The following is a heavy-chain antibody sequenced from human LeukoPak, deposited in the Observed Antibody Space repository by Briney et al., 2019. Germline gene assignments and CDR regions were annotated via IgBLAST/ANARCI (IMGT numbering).Heavy chain of an antibody. CDR3: AKAVVAATTTLFDY. CDR1: GFTFDDYA. V-gene: IGHV3-9*01. CDR2: ISWNSGSI. D-gene: IGHD2-15*01. J-gene: IGHJ4*02. Sequence: GGSLRLSCAASGFTFDDYAMHWVRQAPGKGLEWVSGISWNSGSIVYADSVKGRFTISRDNAKNSLYLQMNSLRAEDTALYYCAKAVVAATTTLFDYWGQGTLVTVSS.